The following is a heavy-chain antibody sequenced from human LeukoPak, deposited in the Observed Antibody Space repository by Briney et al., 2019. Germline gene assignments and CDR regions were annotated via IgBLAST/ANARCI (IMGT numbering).Heavy chain of an antibody. J-gene: IGHJ5*02. CDR1: GGSISSGGYY. CDR3: ASVAYCGGDCYSDWFDP. CDR2: IYHSGST. V-gene: IGHV4-30-2*01. D-gene: IGHD2-21*02. Sequence: SPSETLSLTCNVSGGSISSGGYYWSWIRQPPGKGLEWIGYIYHSGSTYYNPSLKSRVTISVDRSKNQFSLKLSSVTAADTAVYYCASVAYCGGDCYSDWFDPWGQGTLVTVSS.